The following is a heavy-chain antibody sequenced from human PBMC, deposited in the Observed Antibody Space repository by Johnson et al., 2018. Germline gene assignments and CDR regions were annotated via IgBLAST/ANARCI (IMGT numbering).Heavy chain of an antibody. CDR3: ARARSWGIQLYYYYYGMDV. CDR1: GFTFSSYG. D-gene: IGHD5-18*01. J-gene: IGHJ6*02. V-gene: IGHV3-33*01. Sequence: VQLVQSGGGVVQPGRSLRLSCAASGFTFSSYGMHWVRQAPGKGLEWVAVIWYDGSNKYYAASVKGRFTIPRDNSKNTLYLQMNSLRAEDTAVYYCARARSWGIQLYYYYYGMDVWGQGTTVTVSS. CDR2: IWYDGSNK.